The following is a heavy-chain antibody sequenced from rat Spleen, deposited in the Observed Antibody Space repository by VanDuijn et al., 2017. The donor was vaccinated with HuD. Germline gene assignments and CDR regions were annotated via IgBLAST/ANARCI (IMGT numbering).Heavy chain of an antibody. CDR1: GYSITSSYR. CDR3: ARHGYNSYFDY. CDR2: INSAGSS. V-gene: IGHV3-3*01. Sequence: EVQLQESGPGLVKPSQSLSLTCSVTGYSITSSYRWNWIRQFPGNKLEWMGYINSAGSSNYNPSLKSRISITRDTSKNQFFLQVNSVTTEDTATYYCARHGYNSYFDYWGQGVMVTVSS. D-gene: IGHD1-9*01. J-gene: IGHJ2*01.